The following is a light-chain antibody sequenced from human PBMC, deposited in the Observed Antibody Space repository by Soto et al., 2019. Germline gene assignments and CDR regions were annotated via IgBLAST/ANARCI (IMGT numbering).Light chain of an antibody. CDR2: EVN. CDR1: SSDLGSYDY. J-gene: IGLJ1*01. CDR3: SSYAGSSNV. Sequence: QSVLIQPPSVSGSPGQSVSISSTGDSSDLGSYDYVSRYQQHPGKAPKLMIYEVNKRPSGVPDRFSGSKSGNTASLTVSGLQAEDEADYYCSSYAGSSNVFGTGTKVTVL. V-gene: IGLV2-8*01.